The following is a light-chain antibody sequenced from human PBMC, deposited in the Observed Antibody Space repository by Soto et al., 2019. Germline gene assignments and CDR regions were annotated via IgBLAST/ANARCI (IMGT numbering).Light chain of an antibody. CDR1: QGVSSSY. CDR3: QQYGSSLWT. V-gene: IGKV3-20*01. J-gene: IGKJ1*01. Sequence: EIEMTNSPATLSVSPGERATLSCRASQGVSSSYLAWYQQKPGQAPRLLIYGASSRATGIPDRFSGSGSGTDFTLTISRLEPEDFAVYYCQQYGSSLWTFGQGTKVDIK. CDR2: GAS.